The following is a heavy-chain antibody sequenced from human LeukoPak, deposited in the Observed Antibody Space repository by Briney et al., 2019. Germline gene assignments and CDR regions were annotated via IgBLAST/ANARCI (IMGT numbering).Heavy chain of an antibody. CDR2: ISSSGSI. Sequence: GGSLRLSCAASGFTFSNYEMNWVRQAPGKGLEWVSYISSSGSIYYADSVKGRFTISRDNAKNSLYLQMNSLRAEDTAIYYCASTNYYGSSGFSNWFDRWGQGTLVTVSS. J-gene: IGHJ5*02. CDR1: GFTFSNYE. V-gene: IGHV3-48*03. CDR3: ASTNYYGSSGFSNWFDR. D-gene: IGHD3-22*01.